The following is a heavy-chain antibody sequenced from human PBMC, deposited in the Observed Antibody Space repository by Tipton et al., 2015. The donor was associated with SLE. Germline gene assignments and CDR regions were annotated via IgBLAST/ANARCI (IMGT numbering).Heavy chain of an antibody. CDR1: GGSISSSSYY. Sequence: TLSLTCTVSGGSISSSSYYWGWIRQPPGKGLEWIGSIYYSGSTYYDPSLKSRVTISVDTSKNQFSLKLSSVTAADTAVYYCARHDSGWFGWFDPWGQGTVVTVSS. D-gene: IGHD6-19*01. CDR3: ARHDSGWFGWFDP. CDR2: IYYSGST. V-gene: IGHV4-39*01. J-gene: IGHJ5*02.